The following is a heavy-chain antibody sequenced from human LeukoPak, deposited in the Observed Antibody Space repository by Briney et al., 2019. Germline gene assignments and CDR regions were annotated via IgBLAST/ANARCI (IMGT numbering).Heavy chain of an antibody. CDR1: GFTVSNKH. J-gene: IGHJ4*02. CDR2: SDSNGYT. V-gene: IGHV3-66*03. Sequence: GGSLRLSCAASGFTVSNKHMSWVRQAPGKGLEWVSVSDSNGYTYYADSVEGRFTISRDNFKNTPYLQMNSLRAEDTAVYYCARDSYGDYEKYWGQGTLVIVSS. CDR3: ARDSYGDYEKY. D-gene: IGHD4-17*01.